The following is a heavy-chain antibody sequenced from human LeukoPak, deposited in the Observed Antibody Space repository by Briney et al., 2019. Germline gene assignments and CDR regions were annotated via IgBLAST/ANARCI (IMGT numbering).Heavy chain of an antibody. V-gene: IGHV1-2*02. CDR1: GYTFTGYY. Sequence: EASVKVSCKASGYTFTGYYMHWVRQAPGQGLEWMGWINPNSGGTNYAQKFQGRVTMTRDTSISTAYMELSRLRSDDTAVYYCARDPLVVVAATKYYYYYMDVWGKGTTVTVSS. D-gene: IGHD2-15*01. J-gene: IGHJ6*03. CDR2: INPNSGGT. CDR3: ARDPLVVVAATKYYYYYMDV.